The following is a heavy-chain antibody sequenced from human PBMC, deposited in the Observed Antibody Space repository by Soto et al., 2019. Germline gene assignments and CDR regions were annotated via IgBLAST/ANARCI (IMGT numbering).Heavy chain of an antibody. V-gene: IGHV3-66*01. CDR2: IYSDGGT. J-gene: IGHJ4*02. D-gene: IGHD3-10*01. CDR3: TRDSSYYGAGRGVLDY. CDR1: GFTVGTNY. Sequence: VQLVESGGGLVQPGGSLRLSCAVSGFTVGTNYVSWVRQAPGKGLEWVSVIYSDGGTYYADSVKGRFTISRDTFKNVVNLQMSSLRADDTAVYFCTRDSSYYGAGRGVLDYWGQGTLVTVSS.